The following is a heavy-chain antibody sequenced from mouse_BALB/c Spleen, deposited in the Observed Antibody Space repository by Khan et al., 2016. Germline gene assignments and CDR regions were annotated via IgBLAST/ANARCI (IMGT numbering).Heavy chain of an antibody. Sequence: EVKLLESGGGLVQPGGSLKLSCAASGFDFSRYWMSWVRQAPGKGLEWIGAINPDSSTINYTPSLKGKFIISRDNAKNTRYLQMSKGRSEDTALYYCASTFWYFDVWGAGTTVTVSS. J-gene: IGHJ1*01. CDR1: GFDFSRYW. CDR3: ASTFWYFDV. CDR2: INPDSSTI. V-gene: IGHV4-1*02.